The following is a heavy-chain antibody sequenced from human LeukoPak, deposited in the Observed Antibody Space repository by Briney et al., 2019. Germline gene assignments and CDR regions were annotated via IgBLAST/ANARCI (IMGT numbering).Heavy chain of an antibody. Sequence: PGGSLRLSCAASGFTFSTYWMSWVRQAPGKGLGWVANIKQDGSEKYFVDSVRGRFTISRDNAKNSLCLQMNSLRPEDTAVYYCARDVGVFDYWGQGTLVTVSS. V-gene: IGHV3-7*01. CDR3: ARDVGVFDY. J-gene: IGHJ4*01. CDR1: GFTFSTYW. CDR2: IKQDGSEK. D-gene: IGHD1-26*01.